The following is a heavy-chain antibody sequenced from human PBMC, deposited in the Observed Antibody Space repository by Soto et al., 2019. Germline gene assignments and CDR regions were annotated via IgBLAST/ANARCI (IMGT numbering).Heavy chain of an antibody. CDR1: GGSVSSGSYY. CDR2: IYYSGST. CDR3: ARSSWGGVSTIDY. Sequence: QVQLQESGPGLVKPSETLSLTCTVSGGSVSSGSYYWSWIRQPPGKGLEWIGYIYYSGSTNYNPPRKSRVTISVDTSKNQLSLKLSSVTAADTAVYYCARSSWGGVSTIDYWGQGSLVTVSS. J-gene: IGHJ4*02. V-gene: IGHV4-61*01. D-gene: IGHD3-16*01.